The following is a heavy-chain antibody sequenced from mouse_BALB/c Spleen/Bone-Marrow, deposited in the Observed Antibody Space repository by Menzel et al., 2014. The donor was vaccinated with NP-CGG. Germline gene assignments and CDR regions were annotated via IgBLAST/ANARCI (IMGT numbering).Heavy chain of an antibody. CDR1: GFTFSSYA. Sequence: EVMLVESGGGLVKPGGSLKLSCAASGFTFSSYAMSWVRQSPDKRLEWVPEISSGGSYTYYPDTVTGRFTISRDNAKNTLYLEMSSLRSEDTAMYYCASGDVYFAYWGQGTLVTVSA. J-gene: IGHJ3*01. CDR3: ASGDVYFAY. V-gene: IGHV5-9-4*01. CDR2: ISSGGSYT.